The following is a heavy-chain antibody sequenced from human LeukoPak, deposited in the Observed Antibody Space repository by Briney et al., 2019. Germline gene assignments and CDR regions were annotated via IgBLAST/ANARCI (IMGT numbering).Heavy chain of an antibody. V-gene: IGHV4-4*07. CDR1: GGSISNYD. Sequence: SETLSLTCTVSGGSISNYDWSWIWQPVGKGLEWIGRIYSSGSTDYNPSLKSRVTMSIDTPKNQFSLKLASVTAADTAVYYCARRESGSNAFHIWGQGTMVTVSS. CDR3: ARRESGSNAFHI. CDR2: IYSSGST. D-gene: IGHD3-10*01. J-gene: IGHJ3*02.